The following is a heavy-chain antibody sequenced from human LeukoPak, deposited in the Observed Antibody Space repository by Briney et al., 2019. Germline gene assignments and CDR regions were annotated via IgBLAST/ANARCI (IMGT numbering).Heavy chain of an antibody. Sequence: ASVKLSCKVSGYTLTELSMHWVRQAPGQGLEWMGGFDPEDGETIYAQKFQGRVTMTEDTSTDTAYMELSSLRSEDTAVYYCHAYYYGSGIDDDYWGQGTLVTVSS. CDR2: FDPEDGET. CDR3: HAYYYGSGIDDDY. V-gene: IGHV1-24*01. CDR1: GYTLTELS. D-gene: IGHD3-10*01. J-gene: IGHJ4*02.